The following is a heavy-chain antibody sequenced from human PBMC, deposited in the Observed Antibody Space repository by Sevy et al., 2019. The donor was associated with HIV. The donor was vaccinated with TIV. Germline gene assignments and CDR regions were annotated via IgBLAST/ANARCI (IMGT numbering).Heavy chain of an antibody. CDR1: GFTFSSYA. Sequence: GGSLRLSCAASGFTFSSYAMSWVRQAPGKGLEWVSAISGSGGSTYYADTVKGRFTISRDNSKNTLYLQMNSLRAEDTVVYYSAKDIRGGVTGFDYWGQGTLVTVSS. J-gene: IGHJ4*02. CDR2: ISGSGGST. V-gene: IGHV3-23*01. CDR3: AKDIRGGVTGFDY. D-gene: IGHD2-8*02.